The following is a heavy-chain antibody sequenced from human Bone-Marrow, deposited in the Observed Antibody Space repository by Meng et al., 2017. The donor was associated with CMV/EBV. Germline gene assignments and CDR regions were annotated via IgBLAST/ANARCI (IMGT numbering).Heavy chain of an antibody. CDR2: ISWNSGSI. Sequence: SLKISCEASGFTFDDYVMHWVRQAPGKGLEWVSGISWNSGSIGYADSVKGRFTISRDNSKNTLYLQMNSLRAEDTAVYYCARIDSSGYNNWFDPWGQGTLVTVSS. J-gene: IGHJ5*02. D-gene: IGHD3-22*01. CDR1: GFTFDDYV. CDR3: ARIDSSGYNNWFDP. V-gene: IGHV3-9*01.